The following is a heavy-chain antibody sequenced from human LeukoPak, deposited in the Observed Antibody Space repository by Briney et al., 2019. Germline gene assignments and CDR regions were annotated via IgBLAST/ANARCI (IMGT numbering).Heavy chain of an antibody. D-gene: IGHD2-2*01. Sequence: GGSLRLFCTVSGFSLSSYTMNWVRQAPGKGLEWVSYISGNGSTVYYADSVRGRFTMSRDNAKNSLYLQMNSLRAEDTALYYCARDHQHAFDVWGQGTMVTVSS. CDR2: ISGNGSTV. V-gene: IGHV3-48*01. CDR1: GFSLSSYT. CDR3: ARDHQHAFDV. J-gene: IGHJ3*01.